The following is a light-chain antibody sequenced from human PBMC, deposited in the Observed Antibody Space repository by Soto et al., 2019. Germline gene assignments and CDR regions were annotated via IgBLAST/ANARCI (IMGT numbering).Light chain of an antibody. CDR1: QTISSW. CDR2: KAS. V-gene: IGKV1-5*03. Sequence: DIQMTQSPSTLSGSVGDRVTITCRASQTISSWLAWYQQKPGQAPTLLIYKASSLESAVPSRFSGSGSGTEFTLTISGLQPDDFATYYCQQYNSYPLTFGGGTKVDIK. J-gene: IGKJ4*01. CDR3: QQYNSYPLT.